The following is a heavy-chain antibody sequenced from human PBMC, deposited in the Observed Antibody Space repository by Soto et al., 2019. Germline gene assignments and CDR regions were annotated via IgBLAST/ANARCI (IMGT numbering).Heavy chain of an antibody. D-gene: IGHD5-12*01. V-gene: IGHV3-73*01. Sequence: VVSLRLSCAASGFTFRGSAMHWVRQASGKGLEWVGRIRSKANSYATAYAASVKGRFTISRDDSKNTAYLQMNSLKTEDTAVYYCTRLGYSGFDYWGQGTLVTVSS. CDR3: TRLGYSGFDY. CDR1: GFTFRGSA. J-gene: IGHJ4*02. CDR2: IRSKANSYAT.